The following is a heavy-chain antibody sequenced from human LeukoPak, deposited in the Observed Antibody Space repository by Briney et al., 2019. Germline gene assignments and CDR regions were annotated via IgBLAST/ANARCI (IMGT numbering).Heavy chain of an antibody. Sequence: SETLSLTCAVYGEPFNGYYWNWIRQSPGKGLEWIGEINHSGSTNYNPSLKSRVTISVDTSKNQFSLKLNSVTAADTAVYYCARDGTLWFGELLYYFLDNWGQGTLVTVSS. J-gene: IGHJ4*02. CDR1: GEPFNGYY. CDR3: ARDGTLWFGELLYYFLDN. CDR2: INHSGST. D-gene: IGHD3-10*01. V-gene: IGHV4-34*01.